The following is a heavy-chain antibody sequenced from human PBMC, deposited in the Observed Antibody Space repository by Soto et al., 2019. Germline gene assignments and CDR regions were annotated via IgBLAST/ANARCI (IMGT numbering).Heavy chain of an antibody. CDR3: ARLSSRMINAFDI. V-gene: IGHV4-30-4*01. J-gene: IGHJ3*02. CDR1: GGSISSGDYY. CDR2: IYYSGST. Sequence: QVQLQESGPGLVKPSQTLSLTCTVSGGSISSGDYYWSWIRQPPGKGLEWIGYIYYSGSTYYNPSLKSRVTISVDTSKNPFSLKLSSVTAADTAVYYCARLSSRMINAFDIWGQGTMVTVSS. D-gene: IGHD3-16*01.